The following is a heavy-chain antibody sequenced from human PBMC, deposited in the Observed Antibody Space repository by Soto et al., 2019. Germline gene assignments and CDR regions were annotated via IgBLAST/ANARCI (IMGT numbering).Heavy chain of an antibody. J-gene: IGHJ4*02. V-gene: IGHV1-18*04. CDR3: ARGWGHTSGDLDY. CDR2: INVSSGNR. Sequence: QVQLVQSGPEVKKPGASVKVSCKAAGYPFPNYGLSWVRQAPGQGLEWMGWINVSSGNREYTQKYQDRLIMTTDTSTTTASIELRSLTSDDPAVYYCARGWGHTSGDLDYWGQGTLVIVSS. CDR1: GYPFPNYG. D-gene: IGHD6-19*01.